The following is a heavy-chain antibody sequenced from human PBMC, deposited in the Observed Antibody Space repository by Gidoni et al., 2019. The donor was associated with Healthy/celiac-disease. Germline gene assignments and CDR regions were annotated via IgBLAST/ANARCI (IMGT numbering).Heavy chain of an antibody. CDR2: ISWNSGSI. CDR1: GFTFDDYA. Sequence: EVQLVESGGGLVQPGRSLRLSCAASGFTFDDYAMHWVRQAPGKGLEWVSGISWNSGSIGYADSVKGRFTISRDNAKNSLYLQMNSLRAEDTALYYCAKDKGPYYDFWRGTNWFDPWGQGTLVTVSS. D-gene: IGHD3-3*01. V-gene: IGHV3-9*01. CDR3: AKDKGPYYDFWRGTNWFDP. J-gene: IGHJ5*02.